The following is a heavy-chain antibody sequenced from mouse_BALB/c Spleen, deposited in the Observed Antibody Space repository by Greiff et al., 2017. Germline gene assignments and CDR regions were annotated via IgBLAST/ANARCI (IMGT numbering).Heavy chain of an antibody. V-gene: IGHV1S56*01. CDR2: IYPGNVNT. CDR1: GYTFTSYY. Sequence: VQLQQSGPELVKPGASVRISCKASGYTFTSYYIHWVKQRPGQGLEWIGWIYPGNVNTTYNEKFKGEATLTADKSSSTAYMQLSSLTSEDSAVYFCAIYYGYYFDYWGQGTTLTVSS. D-gene: IGHD2-2*01. CDR3: AIYYGYYFDY. J-gene: IGHJ2*01.